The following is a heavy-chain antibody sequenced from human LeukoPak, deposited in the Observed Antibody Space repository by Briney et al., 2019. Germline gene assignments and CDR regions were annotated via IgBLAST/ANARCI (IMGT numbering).Heavy chain of an antibody. Sequence: SETLSLTCAVYGGSFSGYYWSWIRQPPGKGLEWIGRIYTSGSTNYNPSLKSRVTISVDTSKNQFSLKLSSVTAADTAVYYCARGRVVPEDSNWFDPWGQGTLVTVSS. V-gene: IGHV4-59*10. J-gene: IGHJ5*02. CDR3: ARGRVVPEDSNWFDP. CDR1: GGSFSGYY. CDR2: IYTSGST. D-gene: IGHD2-2*01.